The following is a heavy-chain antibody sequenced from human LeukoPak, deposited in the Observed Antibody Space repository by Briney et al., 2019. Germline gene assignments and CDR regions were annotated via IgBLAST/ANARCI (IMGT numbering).Heavy chain of an antibody. D-gene: IGHD5-12*01. CDR1: GGSISSSSYY. CDR2: IYYSGST. CDR3: ARRYSGYDYLNWFDP. Sequence: SETLSLTCTVSGGSISSSSYYWGWIRQPPGKGLEWIGSIYYSGSTYYNPSLKSRVTISVDTSENQFSLKLSSVTAADTAVYYCARRYSGYDYLNWFDPWGQGTLVTVSS. J-gene: IGHJ5*02. V-gene: IGHV4-39*01.